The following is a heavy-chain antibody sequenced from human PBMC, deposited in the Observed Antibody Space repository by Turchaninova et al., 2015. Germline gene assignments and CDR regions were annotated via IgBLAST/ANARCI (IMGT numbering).Heavy chain of an antibody. V-gene: IGHV3-30-3*01. CDR3: ARDVLLWFGESGGMDV. D-gene: IGHD3-10*01. Sequence: SWGGVVQPGRSLRLSCAASGFTFSSYAMHWVRQAPGKGLEWVAGISYDGSNKYYADSGKGRFTISRDNSKNTLYLQMNSLRAEDTAVYYCARDVLLWFGESGGMDVWGQGTTVTVSS. CDR1: GFTFSSYA. J-gene: IGHJ6*02. CDR2: ISYDGSNK.